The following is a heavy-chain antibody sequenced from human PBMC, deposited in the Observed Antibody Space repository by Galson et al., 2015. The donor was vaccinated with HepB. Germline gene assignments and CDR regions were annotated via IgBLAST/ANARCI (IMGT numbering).Heavy chain of an antibody. J-gene: IGHJ4*02. V-gene: IGHV3-30*04. CDR1: GFTFSSYA. D-gene: IGHD6-19*01. CDR2: ISYDGSNK. Sequence: SLRLSCAASGFTFSSYAMHWVRQAPGKGLEWVAVISYDGSNKYYADSVKGRFTISRDNSKNTLYLQMNSLRAEDTAVYYCARETGKQWLYFDYWGQGTLVTVS. CDR3: ARETGKQWLYFDY.